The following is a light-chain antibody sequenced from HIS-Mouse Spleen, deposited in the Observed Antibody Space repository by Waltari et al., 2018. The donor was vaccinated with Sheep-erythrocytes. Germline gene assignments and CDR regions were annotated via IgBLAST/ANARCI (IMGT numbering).Light chain of an antibody. V-gene: IGLV3-10*01. Sequence: SYELTQPPSVSVSPGQTASIPCSGDQLGDKNACWYQQKPGQAPVLVIYEDSKRPSGIPERFSGSSSGTMATLTISGAQVEDEADYYCYSTDSSGNGVFGGGTKLTVL. CDR3: YSTDSSGNGV. CDR2: EDS. J-gene: IGLJ2*01. CDR1: QLGDKN.